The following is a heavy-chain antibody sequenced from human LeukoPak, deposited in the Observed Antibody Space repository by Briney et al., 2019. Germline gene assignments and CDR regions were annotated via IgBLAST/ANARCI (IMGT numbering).Heavy chain of an antibody. CDR1: GYTFTGYY. D-gene: IGHD6-13*01. Sequence: ASVKVSCKASGYTFTGYYMHWVRQAPGQGLEWMGWINPNSGGTNYAQKLQGRVTMTTDTSTSTAYMELRSLRSDDTAVYYCARAGIAAAGNTTFSYYYYYMDVWGKGTTVTISS. V-gene: IGHV1-2*02. CDR2: INPNSGGT. J-gene: IGHJ6*03. CDR3: ARAGIAAAGNTTFSYYYYYMDV.